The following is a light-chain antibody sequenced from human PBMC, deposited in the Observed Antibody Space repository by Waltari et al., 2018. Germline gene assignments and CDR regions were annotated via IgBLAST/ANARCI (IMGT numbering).Light chain of an antibody. CDR2: GAS. V-gene: IGKV3-15*01. Sequence: EIVMTQSPATLSVSPGEGATLSCRASQSVKSNLAWYQQKPGQAPRLLIYGASTRVTGSPARFSGSGSGTEFTLTISSLQSEDSAVYFCQQYNIRPPDTFGQGTKLEIK. J-gene: IGKJ2*01. CDR1: QSVKSN. CDR3: QQYNIRPPDT.